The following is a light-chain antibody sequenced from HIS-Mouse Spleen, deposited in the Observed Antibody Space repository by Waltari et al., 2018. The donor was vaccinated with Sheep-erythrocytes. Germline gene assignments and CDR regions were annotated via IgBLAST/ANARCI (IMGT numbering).Light chain of an antibody. V-gene: IGLV2-14*02. CDR2: EGS. J-gene: IGLJ1*01. Sequence: QSALTQPASVSGSPGQSITISCTGTSSDVGSYNLVSWYQQHPGKAPKLMIYEGSKPPSGVSNRFSGSKSGNTASLTISGLQAEDEADYYCCSYAGSYNHVFATGTKVTVL. CDR1: SSDVGSYNL. CDR3: CSYAGSYNHV.